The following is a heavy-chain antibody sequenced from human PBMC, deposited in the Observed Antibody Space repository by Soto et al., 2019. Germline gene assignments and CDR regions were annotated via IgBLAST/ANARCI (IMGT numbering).Heavy chain of an antibody. Sequence: PSETLSLTCSVSGDSISSVAHYWAWVRQPPGKGLEWIGCLYYSGSTNYNPSLKSRVTISVDTSKNQFSLKLSSLIAADTAVYYCARHSPPFFYGSGPWDVWGQGTTVTVSS. V-gene: IGHV4-39*01. J-gene: IGHJ6*02. CDR1: GDSISSVAHY. CDR3: ARHSPPFFYGSGPWDV. CDR2: LYYSGST. D-gene: IGHD3-10*01.